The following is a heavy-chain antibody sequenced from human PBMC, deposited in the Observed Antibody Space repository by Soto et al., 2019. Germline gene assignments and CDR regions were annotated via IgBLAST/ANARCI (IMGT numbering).Heavy chain of an antibody. D-gene: IGHD3-10*01. V-gene: IGHV3-53*04. CDR2: IYSGGSK. J-gene: IGHJ4*02. Sequence: EVQLVESGGGLVQPGGSLRLSCAASGFTVSSNYMSWVRQAPGKGLGWVSVIYSGGSKYYADSVKGRFPISRHNSKNTLYLQMNSLGAEDTTVHYCAGRFGYFDHWGQGTLVTVSS. CDR1: GFTVSSNY. CDR3: AGRFGYFDH.